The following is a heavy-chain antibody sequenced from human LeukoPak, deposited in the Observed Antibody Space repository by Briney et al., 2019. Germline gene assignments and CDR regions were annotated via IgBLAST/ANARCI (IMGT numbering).Heavy chain of an antibody. CDR1: GFTFSSYW. V-gene: IGHV3-7*01. D-gene: IGHD3-3*01. CDR2: IKQDGSEK. J-gene: IGHJ3*02. CDR3: ARALYYDFWSGYSDAFNI. Sequence: PGGSLRLSCAASGFTFSSYWMSWVREAPGKGLEWVANIKQDGSEKYYVDSVKGRFTISRDNAKNSLYLQMNSLRAEDTAVYYCARALYYDFWSGYSDAFNIWGQGTMATVSS.